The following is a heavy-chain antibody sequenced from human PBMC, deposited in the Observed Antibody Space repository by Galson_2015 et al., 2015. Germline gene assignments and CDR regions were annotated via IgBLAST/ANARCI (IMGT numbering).Heavy chain of an antibody. Sequence: CKVSGYTLTELSMHWVRQAPGKGLEWMGGFDPEDGETIYAQKFQGRVTMTEDTSTDTAYLQWSSLKASDTAMYYCARTEGYDYVWGSYRYYYGMDVWGQGTTVTVSS. V-gene: IGHV1-24*01. CDR2: FDPEDGET. J-gene: IGHJ6*02. CDR1: GYTLTELS. D-gene: IGHD3-16*02. CDR3: ARTEGYDYVWGSYRYYYGMDV.